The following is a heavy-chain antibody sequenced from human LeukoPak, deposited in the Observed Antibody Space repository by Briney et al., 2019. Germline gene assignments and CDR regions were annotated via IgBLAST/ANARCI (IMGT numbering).Heavy chain of an antibody. J-gene: IGHJ6*02. CDR3: ARDPLTSYYDFWSGYYRYYGMDV. D-gene: IGHD3-3*01. CDR2: ISSSSSYI. CDR1: GFTFSSYS. V-gene: IGHV3-21*01. Sequence: GGSLRLSCAASGFTFSSYSMNWVRQAPGKGLEWVSSISSSSSYIYYADSVKSRFTISRDNAKNSLYLQMNGLRAEDTAVYYCARDPLTSYYDFWSGYYRYYGMDVWGQGTTVTVSS.